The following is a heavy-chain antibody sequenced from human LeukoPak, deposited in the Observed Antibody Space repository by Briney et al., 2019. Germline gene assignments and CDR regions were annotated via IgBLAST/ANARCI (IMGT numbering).Heavy chain of an antibody. CDR2: ISAYNGNT. CDR3: ARRGCLTATSSTRCYFYYNGMDV. J-gene: IGHJ6*02. V-gene: IGHV1-18*01. Sequence: ASVKVSCKASGCTFTSYGISWVRQAPGQGLEWMGWISAYNGNTNYEQKLQGRVTMTTDTSTSTAYMELSSLRSDDTAVYYCARRGCLTATSSTRCYFYYNGMDVWGQGTKVTVSS. CDR1: GCTFTSYG. D-gene: IGHD2-2*01.